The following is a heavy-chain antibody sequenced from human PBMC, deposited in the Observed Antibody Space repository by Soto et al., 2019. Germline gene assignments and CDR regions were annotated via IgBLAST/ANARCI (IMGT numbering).Heavy chain of an antibody. CDR1: GFTFRSFW. V-gene: IGHV3-7*01. CDR2: INPDGSDK. Sequence: LRRSCAASGFTFRSFWMDWVRQAPGKGLEWVANINPDGSDKRYVDSVKGRFTISRDNAKNSLYLQMSSLTAEDSALYYCSRSLDSWGQGTRVTVSS. CDR3: SRSLDS. J-gene: IGHJ4*02.